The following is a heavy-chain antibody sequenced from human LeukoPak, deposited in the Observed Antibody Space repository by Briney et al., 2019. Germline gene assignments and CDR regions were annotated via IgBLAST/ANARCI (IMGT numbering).Heavy chain of an antibody. CDR3: ARVRRYCSSTSCYAPLFDY. D-gene: IGHD2-2*01. J-gene: IGHJ4*02. V-gene: IGHV1-18*01. CDR1: GYTFTSYG. Sequence: GASVKVSCKASGYTFTSYGISWVRPAPGQGLEWMGWISAYNGNTNYAQKLQGRVTMTTDTSTSTAYMELRSLRSDDTAVYYCARVRRYCSSTSCYAPLFDYWGQGTLVTVSS. CDR2: ISAYNGNT.